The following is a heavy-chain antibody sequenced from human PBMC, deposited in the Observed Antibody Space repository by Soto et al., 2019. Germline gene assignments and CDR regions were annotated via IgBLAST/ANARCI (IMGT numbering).Heavy chain of an antibody. CDR3: AAHDSGGYYAEY. D-gene: IGHD3-22*01. CDR2: IHYSGST. Sequence: QLQLQESGPGLVKPSETLSLTCTVSGDSVTISDYYWGWIRQPPGKGLEWIGSIHYSGSTYYNPSLKSRVTISGDTSKKQFSLKLTSVTDADAGVYYCAAHDSGGYYAEYWGQGTLVTVSA. CDR1: GDSVTISDYY. V-gene: IGHV4-39*01. J-gene: IGHJ4*02.